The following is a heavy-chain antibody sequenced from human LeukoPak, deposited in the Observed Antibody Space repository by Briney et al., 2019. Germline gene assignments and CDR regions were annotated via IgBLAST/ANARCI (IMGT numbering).Heavy chain of an antibody. V-gene: IGHV3-74*01. CDR2: INSDGSST. D-gene: IGHD4-11*01. CDR3: ANDYSDYAMEY. CDR1: GFTFSGYW. Sequence: GGSLRLSCAASGFTFSGYWMNWVRQAPGKGLVWVSRINSDGSSTSYADSVKGRFTISRDNAKNTLYLQMNSLRAEDTAVYYCANDYSDYAMEYWGQGTLVTVSS. J-gene: IGHJ4*02.